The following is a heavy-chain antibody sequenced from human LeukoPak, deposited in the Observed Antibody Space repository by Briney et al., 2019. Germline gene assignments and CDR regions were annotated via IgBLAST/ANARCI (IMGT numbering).Heavy chain of an antibody. CDR1: GDSVSTNSVA. CDR3: ARDSNWGFDY. Sequence: SQTLSFTCAISGDSVSTNSVAWNWIRQSPSGGLEWLGKTRYRSKWYSDYAVSVKSRITINPDTSKNQFSLQLNSVTPEDTAVYYCARDSNWGFDYWGQGTLVTVSS. D-gene: IGHD7-27*01. V-gene: IGHV6-1*01. CDR2: TRYRSKWYS. J-gene: IGHJ4*02.